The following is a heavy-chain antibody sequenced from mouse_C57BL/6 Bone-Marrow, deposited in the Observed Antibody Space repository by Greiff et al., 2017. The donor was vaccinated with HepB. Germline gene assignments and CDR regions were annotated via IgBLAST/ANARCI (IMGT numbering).Heavy chain of an antibody. J-gene: IGHJ4*01. CDR1: GYTFTDYY. D-gene: IGHD4-1*01. V-gene: IGHV1-76*01. Sequence: VQGVESGAELVRPGASVKLSCKASGYTFTDYYINWVKQRPGQGLEWIARIYPGSGNTYYNEKFKGKATLTAEKSSSTAYMQLSSLTSEDSAVYFCARMGGYFAMDYWGQGTSVTVSS. CDR2: IYPGSGNT. CDR3: ARMGGYFAMDY.